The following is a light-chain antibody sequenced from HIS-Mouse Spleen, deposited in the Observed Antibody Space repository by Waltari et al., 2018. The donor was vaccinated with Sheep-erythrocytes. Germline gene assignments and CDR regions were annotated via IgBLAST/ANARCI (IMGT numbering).Light chain of an antibody. J-gene: IGLJ2*01. CDR1: KLGDKY. CDR2: QDS. Sequence: SYELTQPPSVSVSPGQTASIPCSGDKLGDKYARWYQQKPGQSPVLVIYQDSKRPSGIPERFSGSNSGNTATLTISGTQAMDEADYYCQAWDSSTAWNVVFGGGTKLTVL. CDR3: QAWDSSTAWNVV. V-gene: IGLV3-1*01.